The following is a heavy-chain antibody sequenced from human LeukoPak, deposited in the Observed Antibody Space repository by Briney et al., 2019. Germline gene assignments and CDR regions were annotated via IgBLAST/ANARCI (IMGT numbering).Heavy chain of an antibody. J-gene: IGHJ4*02. CDR3: ARVWQDYSGVDY. Sequence: GGSLRHSCAASGFTFSAYHKNWVRQAPGKGLEWISYISTTGTTIHYADSVKGRFAISRDNAKSSLYLQMNSLRDEDTAVYYCARVWQDYSGVDYWGQGTLVTVSS. D-gene: IGHD2-21*01. CDR1: GFTFSAYH. CDR2: ISTTGTTI. V-gene: IGHV3-48*02.